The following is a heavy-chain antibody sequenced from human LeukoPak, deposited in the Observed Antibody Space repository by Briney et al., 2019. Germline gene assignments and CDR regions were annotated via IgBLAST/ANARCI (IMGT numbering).Heavy chain of an antibody. CDR3: ARQTNWFDP. J-gene: IGHJ5*02. CDR1: GGSFSGYY. V-gene: IGHV4-34*01. Sequence: SETLSLTCAVYGGSFSGYYWSWIRQPPGKGLEWIGEINHSGSTNYNPSLKSRVTISVDTSKNQFSLKLSSVTAADTAVYYCARQTNWFDPRGQGTLVTVSS. CDR2: INHSGST.